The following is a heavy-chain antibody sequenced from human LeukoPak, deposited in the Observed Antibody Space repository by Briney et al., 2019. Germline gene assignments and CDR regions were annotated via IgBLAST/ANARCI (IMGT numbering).Heavy chain of an antibody. D-gene: IGHD2-2*01. V-gene: IGHV1-69*13. J-gene: IGHJ6*02. CDR2: IIPIFGTA. CDR3: ARNSPLVVPAAMDYYYYGMDV. Sequence: GASVKVSCKASGGTFSSYAISWVRQAPGQGLEWMGGIIPIFGTANYAQKFQGRVTITADESTSTAYMELSSLRSEDTAVYYCARNSPLVVPAAMDYYYYGMDVWGQGTTVTVSS. CDR1: GGTFSSYA.